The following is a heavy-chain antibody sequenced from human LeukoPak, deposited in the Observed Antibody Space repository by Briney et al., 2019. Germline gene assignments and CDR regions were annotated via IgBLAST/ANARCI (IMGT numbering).Heavy chain of an antibody. CDR1: GGTFSSYG. CDR2: IIPIFGTA. CDR3: ARTNYFDSSGSQGAGTYYYGMDV. Sequence: ASVKVSCKASGGTFSSYGISWVRQAPGQGLEWMGRIIPIFGTANYAQKFQGRVTITADKFTSTAYMEVSSLRSEDTAVYYCARTNYFDSSGSQGAGTYYYGMDVWGQGTTVTVSS. J-gene: IGHJ6*02. D-gene: IGHD3-22*01. V-gene: IGHV1-69*06.